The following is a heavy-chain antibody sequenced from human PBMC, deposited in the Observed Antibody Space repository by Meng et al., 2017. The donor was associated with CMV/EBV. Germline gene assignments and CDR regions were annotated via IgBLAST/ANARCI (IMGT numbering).Heavy chain of an antibody. D-gene: IGHD2-2*02. V-gene: IGHV5-51*01. Sequence: GESLKISCKGSGYSFTSYWIGWVRQMPGKGLEWMGIIYPGDSDTRYSPSFQGQVTISADKSISTAYLQWSSLKASDTAVYYCARSGYCSSTSCYTAYGMDVWGQGTTVTVSS. CDR3: ARSGYCSSTSCYTAYGMDV. CDR1: GYSFTSYW. CDR2: IYPGDSDT. J-gene: IGHJ6*02.